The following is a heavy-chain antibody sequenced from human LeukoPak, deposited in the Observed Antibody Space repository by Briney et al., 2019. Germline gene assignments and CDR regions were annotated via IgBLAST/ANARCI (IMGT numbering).Heavy chain of an antibody. V-gene: IGHV3-53*01. J-gene: IGHJ4*02. D-gene: IGHD2/OR15-2a*01. CDR1: GFTVSINS. Sequence: GGSLRLSCTVSGFTVSINSMSWVRQAPGKGLEWVSFIYSGGNTHYSDSVKGRFTISRDNSKNTLYLQMNSLRAEDTAVYYCARRAGEYSHPYAYWGQGTLVTVSS. CDR3: ARRAGEYSHPYAY. CDR2: IYSGGNT.